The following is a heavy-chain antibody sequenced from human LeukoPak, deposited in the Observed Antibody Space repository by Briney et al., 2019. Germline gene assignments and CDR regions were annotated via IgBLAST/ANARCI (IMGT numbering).Heavy chain of an antibody. CDR3: ARDYLYAFDY. J-gene: IGHJ4*02. CDR2: ISSSSSTI. Sequence: PGGSLRLSCAASGFTFSSYSMNWVRQAPGKGLEWVSYISSSSSTIYYADSVKGRFTISRDNAKNSLYLQMNSLRAEDTAVYFCARDYLYAFDYWGQGTLVTVSS. CDR1: GFTFSSYS. V-gene: IGHV3-48*01. D-gene: IGHD2-2*01.